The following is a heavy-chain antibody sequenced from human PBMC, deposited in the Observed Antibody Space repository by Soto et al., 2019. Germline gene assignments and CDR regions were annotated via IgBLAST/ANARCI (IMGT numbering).Heavy chain of an antibody. J-gene: IGHJ4*02. V-gene: IGHV4-39*01. CDR3: ARRRVFFDY. CDR2: VFSSGTT. CDR1: GASINSNTYY. Sequence: QLHLHESDPGLVKASETLSLTCTVSGASINSNTYYWGWIRQPPGKGLEWIGSVFSSGTTYYSPSLKGRVTILMDVSKNQFFLTLSSVTAADTATYYCARRRVFFDYWGQGARVTVSS.